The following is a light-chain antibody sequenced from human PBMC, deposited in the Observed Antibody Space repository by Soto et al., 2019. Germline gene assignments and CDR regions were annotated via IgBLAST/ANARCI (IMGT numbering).Light chain of an antibody. Sequence: QPVLTQSPSASASLGASVKLTCTLSSGHSNYVIAWHQQQPEKGPRYLMKLNSDGSHRKGDGIPDRFSGSSSGAERYLTISSLQSEDEADYYCQTWGTGIWVFGGGTKLTVL. CDR3: QTWGTGIWV. J-gene: IGLJ3*02. CDR2: LNSDGSH. CDR1: SGHSNYV. V-gene: IGLV4-69*01.